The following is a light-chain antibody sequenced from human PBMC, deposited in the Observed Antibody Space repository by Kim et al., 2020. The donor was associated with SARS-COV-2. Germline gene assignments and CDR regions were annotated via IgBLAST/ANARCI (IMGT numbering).Light chain of an antibody. Sequence: SSELTQDPAVSVALGQTVRITCQGDSLRSYYATWYQQKPGQAPKVVIYDKDNRPSGVPDRFSGSSSGNTTYLTITGTQAGAEADYYCNSRDSTDYVVFGG. CDR1: SLRSYY. CDR2: DKD. V-gene: IGLV3-19*01. J-gene: IGLJ2*01. CDR3: NSRDSTDYVV.